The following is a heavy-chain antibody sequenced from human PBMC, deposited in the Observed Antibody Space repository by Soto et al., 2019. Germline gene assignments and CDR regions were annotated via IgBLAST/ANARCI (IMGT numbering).Heavy chain of an antibody. CDR2: ISGSGGST. J-gene: IGHJ3*02. D-gene: IGHD2-15*01. V-gene: IGHV3-23*01. CDR1: GFTFSSYA. CDR3: AKLFGGYCSGGSCLAFDI. Sequence: GGSLRLSCAASGFTFSSYAMSWVRQAPGKGLEWVSVISGSGGSTDYADSVKGRFTISRDNSKNKLYLQMNSLGAEDTAVYYCAKLFGGYCSGGSCLAFDIWGQGTMVTVSS.